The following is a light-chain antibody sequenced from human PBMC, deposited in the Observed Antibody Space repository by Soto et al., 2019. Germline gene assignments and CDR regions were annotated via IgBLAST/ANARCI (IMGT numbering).Light chain of an antibody. CDR3: SSYTSSSLYV. V-gene: IGLV2-14*03. Sequence: QSALTQPASVSGSPGQSITISCTGTSSDVGGYDYVSWYQHHPGKAPKLMIYDVSNRPSGVSNRSSGSKSGNTASLTISGLQAEDEADYYCSSYTSSSLYVFGTGTKLTVL. CDR1: SSDVGGYDY. J-gene: IGLJ1*01. CDR2: DVS.